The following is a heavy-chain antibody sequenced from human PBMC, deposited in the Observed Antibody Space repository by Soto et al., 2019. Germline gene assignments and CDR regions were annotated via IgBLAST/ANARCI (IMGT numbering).Heavy chain of an antibody. D-gene: IGHD6-19*01. CDR3: ARVHSGWSSGHGFDV. CDR2: IHNSGHT. CDR1: GASVASYF. Sequence: PSETLSSTSTVSGASVASYFGPWSRQPPGKGLEWIGYIHNSGHTNYNPSLKSRVTISLATSANDFSLRLTSLTAADTAVYYCARVHSGWSSGHGFDVWGQGTTVTVSS. J-gene: IGHJ6*02. V-gene: IGHV4-59*02.